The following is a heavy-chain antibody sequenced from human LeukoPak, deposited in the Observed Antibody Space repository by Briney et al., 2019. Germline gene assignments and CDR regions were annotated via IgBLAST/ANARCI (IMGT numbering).Heavy chain of an antibody. V-gene: IGHV4-59*10. D-gene: IGHD6-19*01. CDR2: IYTSGST. CDR3: ASIAVAGPFDY. Sequence: SETLSLTCAVYGGSFSGYYWSWIRQPAGKGLEWIGRIYTSGSTNYNPSLKSRVTMSVDTSKNQFSLKLSSVTAADTAVYYCASIAVAGPFDYWGQGTLVTVSS. CDR1: GGSFSGYY. J-gene: IGHJ4*02.